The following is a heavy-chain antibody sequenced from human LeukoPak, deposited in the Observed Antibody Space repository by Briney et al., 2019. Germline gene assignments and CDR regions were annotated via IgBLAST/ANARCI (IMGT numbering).Heavy chain of an antibody. V-gene: IGHV4-34*01. Sequence: SETLSLTCAVYGGSFSGHYWSWIRQPPGKGLEWIGEINHSGSTNYNPSLKSRVTISVDTSKNQFSLKLSSVTAADTAVYYCARVARPCHKNFDYWGQGTLVTVSS. J-gene: IGHJ4*02. CDR3: ARVARPCHKNFDY. D-gene: IGHD6-25*01. CDR1: GGSFSGHY. CDR2: INHSGST.